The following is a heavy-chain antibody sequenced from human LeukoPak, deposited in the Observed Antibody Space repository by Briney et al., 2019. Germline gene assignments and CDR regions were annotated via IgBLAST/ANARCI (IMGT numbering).Heavy chain of an antibody. CDR3: ARRYDFWSGYPTAFDY. D-gene: IGHD3-3*01. CDR1: VYTFTGYY. J-gene: IGHJ4*02. V-gene: IGHV1-2*02. CDR2: INPNTGGT. Sequence: ASVNVSCKASVYTFTGYYIHWVRQAPGQGLEWMGFINPNTGGTSYAQKFQARVTMTRDTSISTAYMELSGLRSDDTAVYYCARRYDFWSGYPTAFDYWGQGTLVTVSS.